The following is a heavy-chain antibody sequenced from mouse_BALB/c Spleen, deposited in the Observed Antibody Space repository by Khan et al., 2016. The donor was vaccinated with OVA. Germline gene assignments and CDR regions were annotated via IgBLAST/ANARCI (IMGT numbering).Heavy chain of an antibody. CDR3: ARHNYGPFAY. Sequence: EVELVESGGDLVKPGGSLKLSCAASGFTFSTYAMSWVRQTPDKRLEWVATISSAGDYIYYPDSVKGRFTISRDNAKNTLYLQMRSLRSEDTAMYYCARHNYGPFAYWGQGTLVTVSA. D-gene: IGHD1-1*01. CDR1: GFTFSTYA. V-gene: IGHV5-6*01. CDR2: ISSAGDYI. J-gene: IGHJ3*01.